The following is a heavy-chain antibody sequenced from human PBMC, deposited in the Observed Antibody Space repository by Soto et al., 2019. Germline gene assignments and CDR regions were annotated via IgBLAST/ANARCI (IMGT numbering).Heavy chain of an antibody. D-gene: IGHD3-22*01. J-gene: IGHJ5*02. CDR1: GGSISSSSYY. Sequence: QLQLQESGPGLVKPSETLSLTCTVSGGSISSSSYYWGWIRQPPGKGLEWIGSIYYSGSTYYNPSLKSRVTISVDTSKNQFSLKLSSVTAADTAVYYCARQEYYYDSSGYRMVWFDPWGQGTLVTVSS. V-gene: IGHV4-39*01. CDR3: ARQEYYYDSSGYRMVWFDP. CDR2: IYYSGST.